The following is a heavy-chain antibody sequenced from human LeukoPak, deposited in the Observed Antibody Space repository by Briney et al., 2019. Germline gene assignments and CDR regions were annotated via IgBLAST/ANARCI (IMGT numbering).Heavy chain of an antibody. CDR2: IYYSGST. CDR3: ARVTGYMIEDYFDY. D-gene: IGHD3-22*01. V-gene: IGHV4-59*01. Sequence: SETLSLTCTVSGGSISSYYWSWIRQPSGKGLEWIGYIYYSGSTNYNPSLKSRVTISVDTSKNQFSLKLSSVTAADTAVYYCARVTGYMIEDYFDYWGQGTLVTVSS. J-gene: IGHJ4*02. CDR1: GGSISSYY.